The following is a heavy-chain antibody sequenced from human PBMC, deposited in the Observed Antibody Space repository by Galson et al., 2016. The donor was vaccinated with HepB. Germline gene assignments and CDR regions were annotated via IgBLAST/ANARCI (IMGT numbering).Heavy chain of an antibody. V-gene: IGHV1-69*05. Sequence: SVKVSCKASGGTFSSYAISWVRQAPGQGLEWMGGIIPIFGTANYAQKFQGRVTITTDTSASTAYMELSSLRSEDTAVYYCVRSPPMGPPLEVFDVWGQGTMVTVSS. J-gene: IGHJ3*01. CDR1: GGTFSSYA. D-gene: IGHD3-10*01. CDR2: IIPIFGTA. CDR3: VRSPPMGPPLEVFDV.